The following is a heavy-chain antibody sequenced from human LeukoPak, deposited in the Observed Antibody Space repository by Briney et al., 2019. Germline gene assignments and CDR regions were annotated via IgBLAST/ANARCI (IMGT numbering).Heavy chain of an antibody. J-gene: IGHJ5*02. CDR2: IYYTGNT. V-gene: IGHV4-59*01. CDR1: GGSISNYY. D-gene: IGHD1-1*01. CDR3: ARDRLQLQS. Sequence: PSENLSLTCTVSGGSISNYYWNWIRQPPGKGLEWIGYIYYTGNTNYNPSLKSRVTISVDTSKNQFSLKLSSVTAADTAVYYCARDRLQLQSWGQGTLVTVSS.